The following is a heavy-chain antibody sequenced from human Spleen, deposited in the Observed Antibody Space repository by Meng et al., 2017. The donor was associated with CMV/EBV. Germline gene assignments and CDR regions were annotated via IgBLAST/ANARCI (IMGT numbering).Heavy chain of an antibody. V-gene: IGHV1-24*01. J-gene: IGHJ4*02. CDR2: FDPEDGET. CDR1: GYTLTELS. D-gene: IGHD3-3*01. Sequence: ASVKVSCKVSGYTLTELSRHWVRQAPGKGLEWMGGFDPEDGETIYAQKFQGRVTITTDESTSTAYMELSSLRSEDTAVYYCARGRTGLRFLEWLDYWGQGTLVAVSS. CDR3: ARGRTGLRFLEWLDY.